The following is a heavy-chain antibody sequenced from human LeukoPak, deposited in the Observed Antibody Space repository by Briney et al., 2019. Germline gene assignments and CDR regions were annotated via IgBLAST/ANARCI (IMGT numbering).Heavy chain of an antibody. CDR3: ARGRAARPRYYYYYYMDV. V-gene: IGHV1-8*03. D-gene: IGHD6-6*01. J-gene: IGHJ6*03. CDR2: MNPNSGNT. CDR1: GYTFTSYD. Sequence: ASVKVSCKASGYTFTSYDINWVRQATGQGLEWMGWMNPNSGNTGYAQKFQGRVTITRNTSISTAYMELSSLRSEDTAVYYCARGRAARPRYYYYYYMDVWGKGTTVTVSS.